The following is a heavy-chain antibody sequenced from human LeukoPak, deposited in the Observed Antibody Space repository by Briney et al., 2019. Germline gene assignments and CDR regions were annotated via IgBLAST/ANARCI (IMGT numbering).Heavy chain of an antibody. J-gene: IGHJ4*02. CDR3: ARGQWELTTPFDY. CDR1: GYSISSGYY. CDR2: IYHSGST. V-gene: IGHV4-38-2*01. Sequence: PSETLSLTCAVSGYSISSGYYWGWIRQPPGKGLEWIGSIYHSGSTYYNPSHKSRVTISVDTSKNQFSLKLSSVTAADTAVYYCARGQWELTTPFDYWGQGTLVTVSS. D-gene: IGHD1-26*01.